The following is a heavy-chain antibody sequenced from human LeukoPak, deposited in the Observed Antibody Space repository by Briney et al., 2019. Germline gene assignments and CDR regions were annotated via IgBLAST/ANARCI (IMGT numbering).Heavy chain of an antibody. V-gene: IGHV4-59*01. CDR2: IYYSGNT. D-gene: IGHD3-22*01. CDR1: GGSIGGYF. J-gene: IGHJ4*02. Sequence: SETLSLTCTVSGGSIGGYFWTWIRQAPGKGLEWIGHIYYSGNTNYDPSLKNRVSISVDTSKNQISLKLTSVTSADTAKYYCARVRDYYYDNCGYYDYWGQGTLATVSS. CDR3: ARVRDYYYDNCGYYDY.